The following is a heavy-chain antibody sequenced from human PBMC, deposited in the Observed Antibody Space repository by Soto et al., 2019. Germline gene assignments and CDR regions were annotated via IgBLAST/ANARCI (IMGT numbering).Heavy chain of an antibody. CDR1: GASISRGDFS. Sequence: QVHVQQSGPGLVKPSQTLSLTCTISGASISRGDFSWHWIRQQPGKALEWLGTIYDTTTTDYHPSLKSRLVISADTSKNQVSLTLRDLNTADTAVYYCARGFSLDVWGQGTAVTV. CDR2: IYDTTTT. V-gene: IGHV4-31*03. CDR3: ARGFSLDV. D-gene: IGHD3-3*01. J-gene: IGHJ6*02.